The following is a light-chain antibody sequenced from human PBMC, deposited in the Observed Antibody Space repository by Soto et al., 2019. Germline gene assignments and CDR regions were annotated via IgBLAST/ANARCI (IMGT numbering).Light chain of an antibody. CDR1: QSLLHSNGFNY. V-gene: IGKV2-28*01. J-gene: IGKJ1*01. CDR3: MQAVQTPWS. CDR2: MAS. Sequence: EIVVTQSPLSLPVIIGESASISCRSSQSLLHSNGFNYLDWYLQRPGQSPQLLIYMASSRASGVPDRFSGSGSGTDFTLTITRVEAEDVGIYYCMQAVQTPWSFGQGTKVEIK.